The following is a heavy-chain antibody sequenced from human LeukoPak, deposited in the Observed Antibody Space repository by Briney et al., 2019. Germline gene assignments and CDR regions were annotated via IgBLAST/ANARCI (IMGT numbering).Heavy chain of an antibody. D-gene: IGHD3-22*01. V-gene: IGHV4-38-2*01. Sequence: SETLSLTCAVSGYSISSGYYWGWIRQPPGKGLEWIGSIYHSGSTYYNPSLKSRVTISVDTSKNQFSLKLSSVTAADTAVYYCARAEVQDYYDSACGGSLFDPWGQGTLVTVSS. CDR1: GYSISSGYY. CDR3: ARAEVQDYYDSACGGSLFDP. J-gene: IGHJ5*02. CDR2: IYHSGST.